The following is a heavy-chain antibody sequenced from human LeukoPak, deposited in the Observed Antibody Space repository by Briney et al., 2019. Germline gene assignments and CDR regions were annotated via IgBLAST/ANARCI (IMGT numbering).Heavy chain of an antibody. D-gene: IGHD3-22*01. V-gene: IGHV3-7*01. J-gene: IGHJ4*02. CDR3: ARGDYDSSGYLRLYYFDY. CDR1: GFTFSSYW. Sequence: GGSLRLSCAASGFTFSSYWMSWVRQAPGEGLEWVANIKQDGSEKYYVDSVKGRFTISRDNAKNSLYLQMNSLRAEDTAVYYCARGDYDSSGYLRLYYFDYWGQGTLVTVSS. CDR2: IKQDGSEK.